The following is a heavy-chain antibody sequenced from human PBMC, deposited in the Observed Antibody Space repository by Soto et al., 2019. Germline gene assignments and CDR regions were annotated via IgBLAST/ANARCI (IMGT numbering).Heavy chain of an antibody. V-gene: IGHV3-23*01. CDR1: GFTFSDYA. Sequence: VQLLESGGGLIQPGGSLRLSCVASGFTFSDYAMTWVRQAPGKGMEWVSTISGSAGDTFYADSVKGRFTISRDNSKRTLYVEMHSLRAEDTAVYYSAKGDLERQWVFLQNWGQGTLVTVSS. J-gene: IGHJ4*02. CDR2: ISGSAGDT. D-gene: IGHD2-8*01. CDR3: AKGDLERQWVFLQN.